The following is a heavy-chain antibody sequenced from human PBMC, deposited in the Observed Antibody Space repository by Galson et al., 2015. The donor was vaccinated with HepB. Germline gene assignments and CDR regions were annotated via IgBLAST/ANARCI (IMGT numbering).Heavy chain of an antibody. D-gene: IGHD3-10*01. V-gene: IGHV1-24*01. J-gene: IGHJ6*02. Sequence: SCKVSGYTLTELSMHWVRQAPGKGLEWMGGFDPEDGETIYAQKFQGRVTMTEDTSTDTAYMELSSLRSEDTAVYYCATSSSRLWFGELLRDAAPTYYYYGMDVWGQGTTVTVSS. CDR3: ATSSSRLWFGELLRDAAPTYYYYGMDV. CDR1: GYTLTELS. CDR2: FDPEDGET.